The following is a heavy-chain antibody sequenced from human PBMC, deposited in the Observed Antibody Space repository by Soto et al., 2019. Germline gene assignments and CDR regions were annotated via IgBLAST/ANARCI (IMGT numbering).Heavy chain of an antibody. Sequence: EVQLVQSGAEVKKPGESLRISCKGSGYSFTSYWISWVRQMPGKGLEWMGRIDPSDSYTNYSPSFQGHVTISADKSISTADLQWSSLKASDTAMYYCASIPNGYGSRSYDGFDYWGQGTVVTVSS. CDR3: ASIPNGYGSRSYDGFDY. V-gene: IGHV5-10-1*01. J-gene: IGHJ4*02. CDR1: GYSFTSYW. CDR2: IDPSDSYT. D-gene: IGHD3-10*01.